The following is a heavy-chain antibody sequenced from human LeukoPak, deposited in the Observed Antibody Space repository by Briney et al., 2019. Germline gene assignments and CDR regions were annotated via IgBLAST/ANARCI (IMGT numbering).Heavy chain of an antibody. Sequence: PGGPLRLSCAASGFSFSTYGMHWVRQAPGKGLEWVTFIHYDGSNKYYADSVKGRFTISRDNSKNTLYLQMNSLRAEDTAVYYCAKDHYYDSSGYPYSFDYWGQGTLVTVSS. D-gene: IGHD3-22*01. CDR2: IHYDGSNK. V-gene: IGHV3-30*02. CDR1: GFSFSTYG. CDR3: AKDHYYDSSGYPYSFDY. J-gene: IGHJ4*02.